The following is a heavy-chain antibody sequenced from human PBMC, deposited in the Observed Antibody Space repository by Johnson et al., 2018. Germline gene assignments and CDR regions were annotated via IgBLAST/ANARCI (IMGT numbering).Heavy chain of an antibody. V-gene: IGHV3-30*18. CDR1: RFTFSSYG. D-gene: IGHD3-10*01. CDR2: ISDDGSSK. J-gene: IGHJ6*02. CDR3: AKDLARQRRGSDDYYGMDV. Sequence: QVQLVESGGGVVQPGRSLRLSCAASRFTFSSYGMHWVRQAPGKGLEWVAVISDDGSSKYYADSVPGRLTISRDNSKKTLYLRRNGLRVEDTAVYYCAKDLARQRRGSDDYYGMDVWGQGITVTVSS.